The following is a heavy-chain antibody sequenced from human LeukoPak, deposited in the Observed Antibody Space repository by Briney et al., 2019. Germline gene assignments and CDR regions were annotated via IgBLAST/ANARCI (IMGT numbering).Heavy chain of an antibody. V-gene: IGHV1/OR15-3*02. CDR2: INAGNGNT. Sequence: ASVKVSCKASGYTFTDYFMNWMRQAPGQRLEWMGWINAGNGNTKYSQKLQGRVTITRDTSASTAYMQLSSLRAEDTALYYCAKDSSGWYAGYMDVWGKGTTVTISS. D-gene: IGHD6-19*01. J-gene: IGHJ6*03. CDR1: GYTFTDYF. CDR3: AKDSSGWYAGYMDV.